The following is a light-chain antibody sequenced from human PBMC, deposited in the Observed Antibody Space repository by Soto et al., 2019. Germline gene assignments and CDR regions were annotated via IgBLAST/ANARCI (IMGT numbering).Light chain of an antibody. CDR3: MQPIHWPFT. Sequence: DVVLTQSRVSLPVTLGQPASISCRSSQSLLYSDGKTYLNWFHQRPGQSPRRLIYQVSIRDSGVPVRFSGSGSGTDFTLHISRVEAEDMGVYYCMQPIHWPFTFGPGTKVDIK. CDR2: QVS. J-gene: IGKJ3*01. V-gene: IGKV2-30*01. CDR1: QSLLYSDGKTY.